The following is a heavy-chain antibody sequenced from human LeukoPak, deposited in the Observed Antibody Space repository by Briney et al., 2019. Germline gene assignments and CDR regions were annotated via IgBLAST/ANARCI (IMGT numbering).Heavy chain of an antibody. J-gene: IGHJ6*03. Sequence: ASVKVSCKASGYTFTSYYMHWVRQAPGQGLEWMGIINPSGGSTSYAQKFQGRVTMTRGTSTSTVYMELSSLRSEDTAVYYCATPRSSIAARRGYYYYYMDVWGKGTTVTVSS. V-gene: IGHV1-46*03. CDR2: INPSGGST. CDR1: GYTFTSYY. CDR3: ATPRSSIAARRGYYYYYMDV. D-gene: IGHD6-6*01.